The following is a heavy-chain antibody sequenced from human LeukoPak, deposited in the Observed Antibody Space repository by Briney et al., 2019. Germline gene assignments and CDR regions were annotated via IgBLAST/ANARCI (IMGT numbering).Heavy chain of an antibody. V-gene: IGHV1-46*01. CDR1: GYTFTSYY. CDR2: INPSGGST. Sequence: GASVKVSCKASGYTFTSYYMHWVRQAPGQGLEWMGIINPSGGSTSYAQKFQGRVTMTRDTSTSTVYMELSRLRSDDTAVYYCARGPGATTAFDYWGQGTLVTVSS. CDR3: ARGPGATTAFDY. D-gene: IGHD1-26*01. J-gene: IGHJ4*02.